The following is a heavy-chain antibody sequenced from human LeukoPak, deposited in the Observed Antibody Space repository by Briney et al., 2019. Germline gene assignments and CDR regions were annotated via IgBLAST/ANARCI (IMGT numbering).Heavy chain of an antibody. D-gene: IGHD3-9*01. CDR1: VGSICGGGYY. CDR2: IYYSGST. CDR3: ARFDWDPRGNCFDP. Sequence: KPSQTLSLTCTLSVGSICGGGYYWSWIRQHPGRGLEWLGYIYYSGSTYYNPSLKSRVTISVDTSKNQFSMKLSSVTAADTAEYYCARFDWDPRGNCFDPWGQRTLVTVSS. J-gene: IGHJ5*02. V-gene: IGHV4-31*03.